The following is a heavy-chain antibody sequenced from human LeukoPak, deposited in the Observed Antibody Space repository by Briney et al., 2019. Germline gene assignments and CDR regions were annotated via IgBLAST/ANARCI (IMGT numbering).Heavy chain of an antibody. J-gene: IGHJ5*02. CDR2: IYYSGIT. CDR1: GGSFSGYY. Sequence: SETLSLTCAVYGGSFSGYYWSWIRQPPGKGLEWIGSIYYSGITYYSPSLKSRVTISVDTSKNQFSLKLSSVTAADTAVYYCARQTGTKVESWGQGTLVTVSS. D-gene: IGHD1-7*01. CDR3: ARQTGTKVES. V-gene: IGHV4-34*01.